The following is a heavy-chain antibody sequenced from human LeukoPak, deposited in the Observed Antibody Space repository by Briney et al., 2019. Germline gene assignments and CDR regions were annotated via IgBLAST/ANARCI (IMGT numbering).Heavy chain of an antibody. CDR2: INPNSGGT. J-gene: IGHJ4*02. D-gene: IGHD3-10*01. Sequence: ASVKVSCKASGYTFTGYYMHWVRQAPGQGREWMGWINPNSGGTNYAQKFQGRVTMTRDTSISTAYMELSRLRSDDTAVYYCARVSKPYGSGSYYNRGFDYWGQGTLVTVSS. CDR3: ARVSKPYGSGSYYNRGFDY. V-gene: IGHV1-2*02. CDR1: GYTFTGYY.